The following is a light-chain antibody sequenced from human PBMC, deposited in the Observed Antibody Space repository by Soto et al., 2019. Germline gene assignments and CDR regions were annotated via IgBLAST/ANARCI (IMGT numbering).Light chain of an antibody. CDR2: CND. V-gene: IGLV1-47*02. Sequence: QSVLSQSPSASGTPGQRVTISCSGSSSNIGSNYVFWYQQLPGTAPKVLIYCNDQRPSGVPDRLSGSKSGTSASLAISGLRSEDEADYYCATRDNSLSRWVFGGGTQLTVL. CDR3: ATRDNSLSRWV. J-gene: IGLJ3*02. CDR1: SSNIGSNY.